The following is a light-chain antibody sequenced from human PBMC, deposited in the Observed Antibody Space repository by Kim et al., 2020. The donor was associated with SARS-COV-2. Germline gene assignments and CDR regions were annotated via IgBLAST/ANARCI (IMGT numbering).Light chain of an antibody. V-gene: IGKV3-20*01. CDR3: QQYGSLTLT. J-gene: IGKJ4*01. CDR1: QTVSSDF. CDR2: VAS. Sequence: EIVLTQSPGTLSLSPGERATLSCRASQTVSSDFLAWYQQRPGQAPRLVMYVASSRATGIPDRFSGSGSGTDFTLTISRLEPEDFAVYYCQQYGSLTLTCGGVTKVDI.